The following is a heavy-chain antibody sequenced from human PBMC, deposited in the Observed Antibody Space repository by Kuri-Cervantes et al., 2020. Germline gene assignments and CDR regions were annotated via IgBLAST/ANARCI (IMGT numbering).Heavy chain of an antibody. Sequence: SETLSLTCAVYGGSFSGYYWSWIRQPPGKGLEWIGEINHSGSTNYNPSLKSRVTISVDTSKNQFSLKLSSVTAADTAVYYCARDSSPSRSFYYYMDVWGKGTTVTVSS. CDR1: GGSFSGYY. CDR3: ARDSSPSRSFYYYMDV. J-gene: IGHJ6*03. V-gene: IGHV4-34*01. CDR2: INHSGST. D-gene: IGHD3-10*01.